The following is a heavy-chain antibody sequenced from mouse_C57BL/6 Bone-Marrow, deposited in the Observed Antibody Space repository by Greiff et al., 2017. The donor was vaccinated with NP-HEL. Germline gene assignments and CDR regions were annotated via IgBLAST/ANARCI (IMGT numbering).Heavy chain of an antibody. CDR1: GFNIKDVY. V-gene: IGHV14-4*01. J-gene: IGHJ2*01. CDR2: IDPENGDT. Sequence: EVKLQESGAELVRPGASVKLSCTASGFNIKDVYMHWVKQRPEQGLEWIGWIDPENGDTEYASKFQGKATITADTSSNTAYLQLSSLTSEDTAVYYCTTGYGYDSYYFDYWGQGTTLTVSS. D-gene: IGHD2-2*01. CDR3: TTGYGYDSYYFDY.